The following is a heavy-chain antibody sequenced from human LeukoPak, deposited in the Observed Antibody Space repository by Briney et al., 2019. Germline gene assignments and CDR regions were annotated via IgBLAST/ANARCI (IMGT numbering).Heavy chain of an antibody. Sequence: KASETLSLTCAVYGGSFSGYYWSWIRQPPGKGLEWIGGINHSGSTNYNPSLKSRVTISVDTSKNQFSLKLSSVTAADTAVYYCAGQIVGATTSSFDYWGQGTLVTVSS. D-gene: IGHD1-26*01. V-gene: IGHV4-34*01. CDR1: GGSFSGYY. CDR3: AGQIVGATTSSFDY. CDR2: INHSGST. J-gene: IGHJ4*02.